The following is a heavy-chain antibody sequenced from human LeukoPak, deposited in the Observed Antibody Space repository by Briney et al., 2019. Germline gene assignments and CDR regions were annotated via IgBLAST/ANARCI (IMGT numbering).Heavy chain of an antibody. CDR1: GFTFSGNG. CDR2: IWNDGSKE. CDR3: ARFYGDDSSGYFDY. Sequence: PGGSLRLSCVGSGFTFSGNGMHWVRQAPGKGLEWVAVIWNDGSKEYYADSVKGRFTISRENSKNTVYLQMNSLRAEDTAVYYCARFYGDDSSGYFDYWGQGALVSVSS. V-gene: IGHV3-33*01. J-gene: IGHJ4*02. D-gene: IGHD4-23*01.